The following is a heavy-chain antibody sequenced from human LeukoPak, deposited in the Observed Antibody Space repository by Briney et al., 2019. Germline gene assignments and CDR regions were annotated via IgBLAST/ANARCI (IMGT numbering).Heavy chain of an antibody. D-gene: IGHD6-19*01. J-gene: IGHJ5*02. CDR2: IYYSGST. V-gene: IGHV4-39*01. CDR1: GGSISGSFYY. CDR3: ARGGMQWPQRGWFDP. Sequence: SETLSLTCTVSGGSISGSFYYWGWIRQPPGKGLEWIGSIYYSGSTYYNPSLKSRVTISVDTSKNQFSLNLSSVTAADTAVYYCARGGMQWPQRGWFDPWGQGTLVTVSS.